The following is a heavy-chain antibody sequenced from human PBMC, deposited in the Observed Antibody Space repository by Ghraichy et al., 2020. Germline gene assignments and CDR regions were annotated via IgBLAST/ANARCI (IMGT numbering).Heavy chain of an antibody. CDR1: GASISSSSYY. J-gene: IGHJ4*02. CDR2: IYYGGNT. CDR3: SRQCCDCCSTSCLRPFDY. D-gene: IGHD2-2*01. Sequence: SETLSLTCTVSGASISSSSYYWGWIRQPPGKGLEWIASIYYGGNTYYNSSLQSRVTLSVDTSKNQFSLGLRSVTAVNMAVYYWSRQCCDCCSTSCLRPFDYWGQGNLVTVSS. V-gene: IGHV4-39*01.